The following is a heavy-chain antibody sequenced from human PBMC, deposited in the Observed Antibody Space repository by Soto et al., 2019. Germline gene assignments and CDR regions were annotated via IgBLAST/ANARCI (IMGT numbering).Heavy chain of an antibody. CDR3: AKDTSMITFGMYYYYYGMDV. CDR2: ISYDGSNK. V-gene: IGHV3-30*18. J-gene: IGHJ6*02. D-gene: IGHD3-16*01. Sequence: PGGSLRLSCAASGFTFSSYGMHWVRQAPGKGLEWVAVISYDGSNKYYADSVKGRFTISRDNSKNTLYLQMNSLRAEDTAVYYCAKDTSMITFGMYYYYYGMDVWGQGTTVTVSS. CDR1: GFTFSSYG.